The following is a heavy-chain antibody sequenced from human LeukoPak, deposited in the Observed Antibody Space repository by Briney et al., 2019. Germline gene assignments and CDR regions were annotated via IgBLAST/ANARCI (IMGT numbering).Heavy chain of an antibody. CDR1: GFTFSTYT. V-gene: IGHV3-48*01. J-gene: IGHJ4*02. D-gene: IGHD1-26*01. CDR3: ARESGPYYFDY. Sequence: GGSLRLSCAASGFTFSTYTMNWVRRAPGKGLEWVSYISSSSSTIYYADSVKGRFTISRDNAKNSLYLQMSSLRAEDTAVYYCARESGPYYFDYWGQGTLVTVSS. CDR2: ISSSSSTI.